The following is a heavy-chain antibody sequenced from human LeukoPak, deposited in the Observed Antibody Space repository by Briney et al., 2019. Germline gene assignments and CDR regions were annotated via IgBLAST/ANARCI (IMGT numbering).Heavy chain of an antibody. CDR2: IYYSGST. J-gene: IGHJ4*02. V-gene: IGHV4-39*01. CDR3: ARQPSYDSSSYCDY. D-gene: IGHD3-22*01. CDR1: GGSISSSSYY. Sequence: SETLSLTCTVSGGSISSSSYYWGWIRQPPGKGLEWIGSIYYSGSTYYNPSLKSRVTISVDTSKNQFSLKLSSVTAADTAVYYCARQPSYDSSSYCDYWGQGTLVTVSS.